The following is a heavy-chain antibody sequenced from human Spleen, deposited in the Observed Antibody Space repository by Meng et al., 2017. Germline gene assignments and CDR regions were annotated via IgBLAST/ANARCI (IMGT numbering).Heavy chain of an antibody. CDR2: IWYDGSDK. CDR3: ARDGEYCSRTSCFPNDFYYGMDV. V-gene: IGHV3-33*08. D-gene: IGHD2-2*01. J-gene: IGHJ6*02. CDR1: GFTFSSYA. Sequence: LSLTCAASGFTFSSYAMSWVRQAPGKGLEWVAVIWYDGSDKQYVDSVKGRFTISRDNSKNTLYLQMSSLRAEDTALYYCARDGEYCSRTSCFPNDFYYGMDVWAKGPRSPSP.